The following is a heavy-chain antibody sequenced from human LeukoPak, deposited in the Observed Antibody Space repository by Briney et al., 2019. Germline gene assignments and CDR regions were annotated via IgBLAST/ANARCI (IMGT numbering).Heavy chain of an antibody. CDR1: GFXFSSYW. CDR2: INNDGSTT. CDR3: ARTYSSFDY. Sequence: GGSLRLSCAVSGFXFSSYWIHWVRQAPGKGRVWVSRINNDGSTTAYADSVKGRFTISRDNTKNTLYLQMNSLRAEDTAVYYCARTYSSFDYWGQGTLVTVSS. V-gene: IGHV3-74*01. J-gene: IGHJ4*02. D-gene: IGHD6-19*01.